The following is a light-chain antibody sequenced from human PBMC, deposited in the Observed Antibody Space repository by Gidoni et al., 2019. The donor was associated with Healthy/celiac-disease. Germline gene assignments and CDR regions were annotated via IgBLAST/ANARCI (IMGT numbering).Light chain of an antibody. CDR3: AAWDDSLNGWV. Sequence: QSVLTHPPSASGTPGQRVTISCSGNSSNIGSNTVNWYQQLPGTAPKLLIYSNKQRPSGVPDRSSGSKSGTSASLAISGLQSEDEADYYCAAWDDSLNGWVFGGGTKLTGL. V-gene: IGLV1-44*01. J-gene: IGLJ3*02. CDR2: SNK. CDR1: SSNIGSNT.